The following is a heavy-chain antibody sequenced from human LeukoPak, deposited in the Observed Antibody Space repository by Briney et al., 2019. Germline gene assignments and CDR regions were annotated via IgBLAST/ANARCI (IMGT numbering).Heavy chain of an antibody. J-gene: IGHJ6*02. CDR2: ISGSGGTT. Sequence: GKSLRLSCAASGFTFSSYAMNWVRQAPGKGLEWVSGISGSGGTTYYADSVKGRFTISRDNSKNTLYLQMNSLRAEDTAVYYCAKYPAGRSLDVWGQGTTVTVSS. CDR3: AKYPAGRSLDV. V-gene: IGHV3-23*01. CDR1: GFTFSSYA. D-gene: IGHD3-3*01.